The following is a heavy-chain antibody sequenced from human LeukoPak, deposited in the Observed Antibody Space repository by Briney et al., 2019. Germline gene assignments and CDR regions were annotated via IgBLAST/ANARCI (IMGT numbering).Heavy chain of an antibody. D-gene: IGHD3-10*01. CDR2: ITSIGRII. CDR1: GFTFSSYE. V-gene: IGHV3-48*03. Sequence: GSLRLSCAASGFTFSSYEMNWVRLAPGKGLGWVAYITSIGRIIYYADSVKGRFTISRDNTKNSLYLQMNSLRAEDTAVYYCASTGGYGSGTYDYYYFGMDVWGQGTTVTVSS. CDR3: ASTGGYGSGTYDYYYFGMDV. J-gene: IGHJ6*02.